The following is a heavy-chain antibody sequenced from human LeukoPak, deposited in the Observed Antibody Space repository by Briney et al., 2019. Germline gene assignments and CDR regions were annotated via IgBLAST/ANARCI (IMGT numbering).Heavy chain of an antibody. CDR3: ARDLGSSPNWFDP. V-gene: IGHV3-7*01. CDR2: IKQDGSEK. D-gene: IGHD6-6*01. Sequence: GSLRLSCAASGFTFSSYWMSWVRQAPGKGLEWVANIKQDGSEKYYVDSVKGRFTISRDNAKNSLYLQMNSLRAEDTAVYCCARDLGSSPNWFDPWGQGTLVTVSS. CDR1: GFTFSSYW. J-gene: IGHJ5*02.